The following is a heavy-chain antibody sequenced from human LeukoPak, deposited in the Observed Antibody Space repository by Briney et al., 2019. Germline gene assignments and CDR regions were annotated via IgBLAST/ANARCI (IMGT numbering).Heavy chain of an antibody. J-gene: IGHJ3*02. V-gene: IGHV3-53*01. D-gene: IGHD3-3*02. CDR1: GFTVSSSY. CDR2: LYSSGTT. Sequence: GGSLRLSCAASGFTVSSSYLSWVRQAPGKGLEWVSVLYSSGTTYYADSVKARFTIPRDNSKNTLYLQNLSMKREYMAVYYWARDRRALDAFDIWGQGTMVTVSS. CDR3: ARDRRALDAFDI.